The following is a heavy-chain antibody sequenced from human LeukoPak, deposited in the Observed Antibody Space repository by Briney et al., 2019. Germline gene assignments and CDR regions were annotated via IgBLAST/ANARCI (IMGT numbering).Heavy chain of an antibody. CDR3: ARGPFGVWGTYRYKGYFDY. CDR1: GGSFSGYY. V-gene: IGHV4-34*01. J-gene: IGHJ4*02. Sequence: SETPSLTCAVYGGSFSGYYWSWIRQPPGKGLEWIGEINHSGSTNYNPSLKSRVTISVDTSQSQFSLKLSSVTAADTAVYFCARGPFGVWGTYRYKGYFDYWGQGTLVTVSS. CDR2: INHSGST. D-gene: IGHD3-16*02.